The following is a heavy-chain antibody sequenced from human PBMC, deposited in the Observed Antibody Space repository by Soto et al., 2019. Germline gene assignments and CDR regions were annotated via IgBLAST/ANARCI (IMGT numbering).Heavy chain of an antibody. CDR3: AIYATYGENQRDFDY. CDR2: ISAYNGNT. J-gene: IGHJ4*02. V-gene: IGHV1-18*01. Sequence: ASVKVSCKASGYTFTSSGISWVRQAPGQGLEWMGWISAYNGNTNYAQKLQGRVTMTTDTSTSTAYMELRRLRSDDTAVYYCAIYATYGENQRDFDYWGQGTLGTVST. D-gene: IGHD4-17*01. CDR1: GYTFTSSG.